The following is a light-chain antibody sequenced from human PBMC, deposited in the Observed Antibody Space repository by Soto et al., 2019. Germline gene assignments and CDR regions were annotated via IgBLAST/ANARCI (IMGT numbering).Light chain of an antibody. CDR3: WLYIGAPTYM. J-gene: IGLJ1*01. V-gene: IGLV2-23*01. Sequence: QSVLAQPASVSGSPGQSITISCTGTSGFVGSFSLVSWYQQHTGKTPKVMISEGHWRPSGVPDRFSGSTSVNSASLTISGLQADDEGHYYRWLYIGAPTYMFGTGTKVTVL. CDR2: EGH. CDR1: SGFVGSFSL.